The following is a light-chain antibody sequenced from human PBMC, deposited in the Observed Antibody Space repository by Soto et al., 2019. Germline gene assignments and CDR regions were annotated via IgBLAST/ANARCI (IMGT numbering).Light chain of an antibody. CDR1: SSDVGGYNY. Sequence: QSALTQPASVSGSPGQSITISCTGTSSDVGGYNYVSWYQQHPGKAPKLMIYDVSNRPSGVSIRFSGSKSGSTASLTISGLQAEDEADSFCYSYTTSSTLGVFGTGTKVTVL. CDR2: DVS. J-gene: IGLJ1*01. V-gene: IGLV2-14*03. CDR3: YSYTTSSTLGV.